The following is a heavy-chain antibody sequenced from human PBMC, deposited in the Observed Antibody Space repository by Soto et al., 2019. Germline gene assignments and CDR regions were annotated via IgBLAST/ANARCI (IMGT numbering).Heavy chain of an antibody. CDR3: ARDHYCSGGSCYSEGFDY. V-gene: IGHV1-69*13. CDR1: GGTFSSYA. CDR2: IIPIFGTA. D-gene: IGHD2-15*01. Sequence: SVKVSCKASGGTFSSYAISWVRQAPGQGLEWMGGIIPIFGTANYAQKFQGRVTITADESTSTAYMELSSLRSEDTAVYYCARDHYCSGGSCYSEGFDYWGQGTLVTVSS. J-gene: IGHJ4*02.